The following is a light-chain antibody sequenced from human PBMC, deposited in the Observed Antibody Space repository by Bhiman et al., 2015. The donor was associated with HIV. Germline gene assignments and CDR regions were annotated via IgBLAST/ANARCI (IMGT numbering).Light chain of an antibody. CDR1: NSDIGDYDC. CDR2: DVT. J-gene: IGLJ3*02. Sequence: QSALTQPASVSGSLGQSITMSCTGANSDIGDYDCVSWYQQHPGKAPKLIIYDVTKRPSGVSSRFSGSKSGTTASLTISGLQAEDEADYFCCSYAGRSVVFGGGTKLTVL. CDR3: CSYAGRSVV. V-gene: IGLV2-23*02.